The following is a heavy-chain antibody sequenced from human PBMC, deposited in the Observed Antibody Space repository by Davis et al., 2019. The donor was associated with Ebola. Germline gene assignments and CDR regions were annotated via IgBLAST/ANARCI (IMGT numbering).Heavy chain of an antibody. Sequence: SLKISCAASGFTFDDYAMHWVRQAPGKGLEWVSGISWNSGSIGYADSVKGRFTISRDNAKNSLYLQMNSLRAEDTALYYCAKWGHDYGGNSPYFDYWGQGTLVTVSS. J-gene: IGHJ4*02. V-gene: IGHV3-9*01. CDR2: ISWNSGSI. CDR3: AKWGHDYGGNSPYFDY. D-gene: IGHD4-23*01. CDR1: GFTFDDYA.